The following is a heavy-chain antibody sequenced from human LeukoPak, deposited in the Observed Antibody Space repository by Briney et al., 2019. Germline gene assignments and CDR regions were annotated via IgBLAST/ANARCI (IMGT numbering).Heavy chain of an antibody. J-gene: IGHJ5*02. CDR1: GGSISSGDYY. V-gene: IGHV4-30-4*08. CDR3: ARAGGSYKIYNWFDP. Sequence: SETLSLTCTVSGGSISSGDYYWSWLRQPPGKGLEWFAYIYYNGSTYYNPSLKSRVNLSVDTSNNQFSLKMSSVTAAGTAVYYCARAGGSYKIYNWFDPWGQGTLVTVSA. CDR2: IYYNGST. D-gene: IGHD1-26*01.